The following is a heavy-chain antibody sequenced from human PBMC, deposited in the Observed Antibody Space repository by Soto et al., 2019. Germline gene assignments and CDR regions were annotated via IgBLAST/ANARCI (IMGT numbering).Heavy chain of an antibody. J-gene: IGHJ3*02. CDR3: ARRYGVAFDI. V-gene: IGHV4-59*08. Sequence: QVQLQESGPGLVKPSETLSLTCTVSGGSISSYYWSWIRQPPGKGLEWIGYIYYSGSTNYNPSLXSXVXIXXDTAKNPFSLKLSSVTAADTAVYYCARRYGVAFDIWGQGTMVTVSS. CDR1: GGSISSYY. D-gene: IGHD4-17*01. CDR2: IYYSGST.